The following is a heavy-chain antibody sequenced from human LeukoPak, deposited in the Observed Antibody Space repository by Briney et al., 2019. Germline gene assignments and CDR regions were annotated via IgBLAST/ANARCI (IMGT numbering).Heavy chain of an antibody. CDR1: GYSFTNFW. D-gene: IGHD1-26*01. CDR3: ARQWGRPFDI. V-gene: IGHV5-51*01. CDR2: IYPGDSDT. J-gene: IGHJ3*02. Sequence: GESLKISCKGSGYSFTNFWIGWVRQMPGKGLEWMGIIYPGDSDTTYSPSFQGQVTISADKSTSTAYLPWSSLKASDTAMYYCARQWGRPFDIWGQGTMVTVSS.